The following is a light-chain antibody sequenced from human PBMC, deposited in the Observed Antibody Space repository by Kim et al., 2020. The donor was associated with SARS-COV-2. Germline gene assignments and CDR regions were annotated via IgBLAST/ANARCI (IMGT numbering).Light chain of an antibody. Sequence: SVLTQPPSVSAAPGRRVTLSCSGSNSNIGKYYVSSYQQVPGTAPKLLIYDNDKRPSGIPDRFSGSKSGTSATLGITGLQTGGEAIYYCGTWDNSLSGGHVVLGGGTKLTVL. CDR3: GTWDNSLSGGHVV. V-gene: IGLV1-51*01. CDR1: NSNIGKYY. J-gene: IGLJ3*02. CDR2: DND.